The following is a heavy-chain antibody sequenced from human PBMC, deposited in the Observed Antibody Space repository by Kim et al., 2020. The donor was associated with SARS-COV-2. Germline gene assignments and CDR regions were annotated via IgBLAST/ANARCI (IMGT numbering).Heavy chain of an antibody. CDR2: IRGNGVMT. J-gene: IGHJ6*02. D-gene: IGHD4-17*01. CDR3: AKGVTVTAIGADV. V-gene: IGHV3-23*01. Sequence: GGSLRLSCVASGFTFSTYTMTWVRQAPGKGLEWVSGIRGNGVMTYYADSVKGRFTISRDNSQNTLFLQMNNLRAEDTATYYCAKGVTVTAIGADVWGPGTTVTVSS. CDR1: GFTFSTYT.